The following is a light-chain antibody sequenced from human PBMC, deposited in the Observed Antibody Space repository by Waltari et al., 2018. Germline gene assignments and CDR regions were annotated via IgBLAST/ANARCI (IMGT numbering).Light chain of an antibody. CDR3: QQYSTYSRT. J-gene: IGKJ2*01. CDR1: QSISTW. CDR2: KAS. V-gene: IGKV1-5*03. Sequence: DMQMTQSPSTLSASVGDRGTITCRASQSISTWLAWYQQKPGKAPKLLIYKASSLEGGVPSRFSGSGSGTEFTLTISSLQPDDFATYYCQQYSTYSRTFGQGTKLEIK.